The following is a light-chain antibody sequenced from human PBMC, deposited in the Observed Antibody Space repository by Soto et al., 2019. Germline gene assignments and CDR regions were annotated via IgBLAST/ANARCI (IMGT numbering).Light chain of an antibody. V-gene: IGKV3-11*01. J-gene: IGKJ4*01. Sequence: EIVLTQSPATLPLSPGERATLSCRAIESVSGYLAWYRQNPGQAPRLLIYEASKRTTGTPSRFSGSGAGTDFTLTISSLEPEDFAVYYCQQRSNWPLTFGGGTQVEIK. CDR3: QQRSNWPLT. CDR2: EAS. CDR1: ESVSGY.